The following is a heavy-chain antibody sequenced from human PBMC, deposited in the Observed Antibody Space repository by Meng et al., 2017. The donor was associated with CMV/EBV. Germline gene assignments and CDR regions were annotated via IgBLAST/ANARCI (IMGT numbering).Heavy chain of an antibody. CDR2: IYYSGST. V-gene: IGHV4-39*07. D-gene: IGHD6-6*01. J-gene: IGHJ5*02. CDR1: GGSISSSSYY. CDR3: ARSIAARPYRYNWFDP. Sequence: QRPLQEAGPGLVKPPETLSLTCTVSGGSISSSSYYWGWIRQPTGKGLEGIGSIYYSGSTYYNPSLKSRVTISVDTSKNQFSLKLSSVTAADTAVYYCARSIAARPYRYNWFDPWGQGTLVTVSS.